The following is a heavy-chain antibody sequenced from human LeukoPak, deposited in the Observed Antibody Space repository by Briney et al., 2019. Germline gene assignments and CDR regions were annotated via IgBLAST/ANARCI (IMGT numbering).Heavy chain of an antibody. D-gene: IGHD2-21*01. CDR1: GFTFSRYW. J-gene: IGHJ4*02. CDR2: INQAGSEK. V-gene: IGHV3-7*01. Sequence: PGGSLRLSCAASGFTFSRYWTTWVRQAPGKGLEYVANINQAGSEKYYVDSVKGRFTISRDNAKNSLYLQMNSLRAEDTAVYYCARDLTCCGGDCFWGQGTLVTVSS. CDR3: ARDLTCCGGDCF.